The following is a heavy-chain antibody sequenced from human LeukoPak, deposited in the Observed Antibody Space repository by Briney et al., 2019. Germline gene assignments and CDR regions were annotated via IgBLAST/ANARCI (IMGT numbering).Heavy chain of an antibody. J-gene: IGHJ4*02. CDR1: GGSISSYY. CDR3: ARVGHNDYGDPLDY. D-gene: IGHD4-17*01. V-gene: IGHV4-4*07. CDR2: VYTSGNT. Sequence: PSETLSLTCTVSGGSISSYYWSWIRQPAGKGLEWIGRVYTSGNTKYNPSLKSRVTISIDTSKNQFSLKLSSVTAADTAVYYCARVGHNDYGDPLDYWGQGTLVTVSS.